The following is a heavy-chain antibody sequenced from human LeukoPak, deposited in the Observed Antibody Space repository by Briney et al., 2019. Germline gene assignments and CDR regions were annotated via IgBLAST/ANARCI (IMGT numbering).Heavy chain of an antibody. Sequence: GGSLRLSCAASGFTLNSYLMSWVRQAPGRGLEWVANIKKDGSEESYLDSVKGRSTVSGDNAKNSLFLQMNSLRGEDTAVYYCARSNPNRNALDLWGQGTMVTISS. CDR3: ARSNPNRNALDL. D-gene: IGHD1-14*01. CDR2: IKKDGSEE. CDR1: GFTLNSYL. V-gene: IGHV3-7*01. J-gene: IGHJ3*01.